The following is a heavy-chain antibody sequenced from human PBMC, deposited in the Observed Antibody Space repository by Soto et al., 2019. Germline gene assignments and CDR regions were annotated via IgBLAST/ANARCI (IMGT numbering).Heavy chain of an antibody. D-gene: IGHD2-2*01. Sequence: GGSLRLSCAASGFTFSSYGMHWVRQAPGKGLEWVAVISYDGSNKYYADSVKDRFTISRDNSKNTLYLQMNSLRAEDTAVYYCAKSRVPADRFDYWGQGTLVTVSS. CDR3: AKSRVPADRFDY. CDR1: GFTFSSYG. J-gene: IGHJ4*02. V-gene: IGHV3-30*18. CDR2: ISYDGSNK.